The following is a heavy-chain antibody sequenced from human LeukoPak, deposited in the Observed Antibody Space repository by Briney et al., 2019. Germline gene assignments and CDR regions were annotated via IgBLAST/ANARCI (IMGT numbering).Heavy chain of an antibody. CDR1: GFIFSNYA. V-gene: IGHV3-21*01. D-gene: IGHD6-13*01. CDR3: ARDNAGYSSSMDV. J-gene: IGHJ6*03. Sequence: GGSLRLSCAASGFIFSNYAMSWVRQVPGRGLEWVSSISSSSSYIYYADSVKGRFTISRDNAKNSLYLQMNSLRAEDTAVYYCARDNAGYSSSMDVWGKGTTVTVSS. CDR2: ISSSSSYI.